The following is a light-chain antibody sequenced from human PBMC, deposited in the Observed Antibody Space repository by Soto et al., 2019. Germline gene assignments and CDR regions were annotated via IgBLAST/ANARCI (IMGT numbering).Light chain of an antibody. V-gene: IGKV3-11*01. CDR1: QSVSNY. Sequence: DIVLTQTPAPLPLSPGETATLSCRASQSVSNYLAWYQQKPSQAPRLRIYAASDRATGSPARYSGSGSGTDVTLTISSLVPEDFGIFYCLLRADWPKITFGQGTRLEIK. J-gene: IGKJ5*01. CDR3: LLRADWPKIT. CDR2: AAS.